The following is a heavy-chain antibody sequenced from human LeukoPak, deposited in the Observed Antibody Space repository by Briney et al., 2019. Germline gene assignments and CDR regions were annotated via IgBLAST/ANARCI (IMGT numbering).Heavy chain of an antibody. CDR3: ARDRPPRYYDSSGYYYRPRGVCFDY. Sequence: SETLSLTCAVSGGSISRSNWWSWVRQPPGKGLEWIGEIYHSGSTNYNPSLKSRVTISVDTSKNQFSLKLSSVTAADTAVYYCARDRPPRYYDSSGYYYRPRGVCFDYWGQGTLVTVSS. V-gene: IGHV4-4*02. CDR1: GGSISRSNW. D-gene: IGHD3-22*01. J-gene: IGHJ4*02. CDR2: IYHSGST.